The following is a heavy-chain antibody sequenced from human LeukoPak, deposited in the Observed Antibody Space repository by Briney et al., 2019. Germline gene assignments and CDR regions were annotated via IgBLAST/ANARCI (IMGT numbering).Heavy chain of an antibody. J-gene: IGHJ3*02. CDR1: GYTFTSYY. CDR2: INPSGGST. D-gene: IGHD1-26*01. Sequence: ASVKVSCKASGYTFTSYYMHWVRRAPGQGLEWMGIINPSGGSTSYAQKFQGRVTMTRDTSTSTVYMELSSLRSEDTAVYYCANVVGATSVPGDAFDIWGQGTMVTVSS. CDR3: ANVVGATSVPGDAFDI. V-gene: IGHV1-46*03.